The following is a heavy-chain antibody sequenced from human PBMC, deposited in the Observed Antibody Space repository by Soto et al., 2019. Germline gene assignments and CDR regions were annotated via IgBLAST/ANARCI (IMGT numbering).Heavy chain of an antibody. CDR3: ARERRPPQHWYFDL. Sequence: QVHLQQWGAGLLKPSETLSVTCAVYGGSFSDYYWSWIRQPPGKGLEWIGEINHRGSAHYNPSLKSRVTISVDTYKKQFSLKVTSVTAADTAVYYCARERRPPQHWYFDLWGRGTLVTVSS. CDR2: INHRGSA. J-gene: IGHJ2*01. V-gene: IGHV4-34*01. CDR1: GGSFSDYY. D-gene: IGHD6-13*01.